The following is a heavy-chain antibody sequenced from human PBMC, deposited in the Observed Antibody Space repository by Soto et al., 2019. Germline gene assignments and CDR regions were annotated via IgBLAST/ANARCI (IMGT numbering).Heavy chain of an antibody. CDR2: ITPLFGTA. V-gene: IGHV1-69*01. D-gene: IGHD2-21*01. CDR1: GDSFSTFY. J-gene: IGHJ3*02. CDR3: VLLSVWGRAFDM. Sequence: QVQLVQSGAEVKKPGSSVKVSCTASGDSFSTFYFHWVRQAPGQGLEWMGGITPLFGTANSAQKCQGRVAITVDESTSTGYTSLSSLRSEDTAVYYCVLLSVWGRAFDMWGQGTMVTVSS.